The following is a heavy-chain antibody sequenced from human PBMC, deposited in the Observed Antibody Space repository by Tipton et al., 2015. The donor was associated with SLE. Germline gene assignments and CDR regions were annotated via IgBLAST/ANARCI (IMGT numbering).Heavy chain of an antibody. CDR1: GGSISSHY. Sequence: TLSLTCTVSGGSISSHYWSWIRQPPGKGLEWIGYIYYSGSTNYNPSLKSRVTISVDTSKNQFSLNVSSVTAADTAVYYCARDGRVTSSGGDYYHYYYYMDVWGKGTTVTVSS. D-gene: IGHD2-21*02. J-gene: IGHJ6*03. CDR2: IYYSGST. CDR3: ARDGRVTSSGGDYYHYYYYMDV. V-gene: IGHV4-59*11.